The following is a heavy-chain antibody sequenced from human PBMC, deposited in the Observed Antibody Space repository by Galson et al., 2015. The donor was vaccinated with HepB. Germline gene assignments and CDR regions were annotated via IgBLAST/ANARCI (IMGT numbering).Heavy chain of an antibody. CDR1: GFIFNNYA. V-gene: IGHV3-23*01. Sequence: SLRLSCAASGFIFNNYAMSWVRQAPGKGLEWVSGIIRGGYTYDVDSVKGRFTISRDISKNTLYLQMNSLRAEDTAVYYCAKDGISGSAPGLGGQGTLVTVSS. J-gene: IGHJ4*02. CDR2: IIRGGYT. CDR3: AKDGISGSAPGL. D-gene: IGHD1-26*01.